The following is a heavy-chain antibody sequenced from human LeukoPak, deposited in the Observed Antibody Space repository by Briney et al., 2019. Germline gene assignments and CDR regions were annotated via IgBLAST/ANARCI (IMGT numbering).Heavy chain of an antibody. CDR1: GGSISSSGHY. CDR2: IYHSGST. V-gene: IGHV4-39*01. J-gene: IGHJ4*02. D-gene: IGHD3-3*01. CDR3: ARHQGLAWSGYYMGY. Sequence: SGTLSLTCGVSGGSISSSGHYWGWIRQPPGEGLEWVGSIYHSGSTYYNPSLKSRVTISVDTSKNQFSLKLSSVTAADTAVYYCARHQGLAWSGYYMGYWGQGSLVTVSS.